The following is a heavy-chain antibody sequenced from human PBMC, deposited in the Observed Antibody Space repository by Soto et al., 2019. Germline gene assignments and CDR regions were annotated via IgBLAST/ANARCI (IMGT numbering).Heavy chain of an antibody. CDR3: AHRQGIVVAGPFDF. Sequence: QITLKESGPTLVKPTQTLTLTCTFSGFSLSTSGVGVGWIRQPPGKALEWLALIYWDDDKRYSPSLKSRLSISKDISKTQVVLTVTNMDPVDTATYYCAHRQGIVVAGPFDFWGQGTLVTVSS. D-gene: IGHD6-19*01. CDR1: GFSLSTSGVG. J-gene: IGHJ4*02. V-gene: IGHV2-5*02. CDR2: IYWDDDK.